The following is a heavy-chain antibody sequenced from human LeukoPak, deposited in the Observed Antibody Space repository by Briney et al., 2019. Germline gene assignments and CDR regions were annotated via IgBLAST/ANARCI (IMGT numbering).Heavy chain of an antibody. CDR1: GGSLSSYY. CDR2: IYYYGST. Sequence: TETLSLTCTVSGGSLSSYYWSWIRQPPGKGLEWIGHIYYYGSTNSNPPLKSRVTISVDTSKNQLSLKLSSVTAADTAVYYCARGGVKSGSYLCLHYWGQGTLVTVSS. D-gene: IGHD1-26*01. J-gene: IGHJ4*02. V-gene: IGHV4-59*01. CDR3: ARGGVKSGSYLCLHY.